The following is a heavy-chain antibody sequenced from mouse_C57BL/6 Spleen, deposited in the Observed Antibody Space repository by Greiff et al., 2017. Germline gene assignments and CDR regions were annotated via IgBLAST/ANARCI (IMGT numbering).Heavy chain of an antibody. D-gene: IGHD2-4*01. V-gene: IGHV1-7*01. CDR2: INPSSGYT. CDR3: ARGDYDYDEGGYAMDY. J-gene: IGHJ4*01. CDR1: GYTFTSYW. Sequence: LQESGAELAKPGASVKLSCKASGYTFTSYWMHWVKQRPGQGLEWIGYINPSSGYTKYNQKFKDKATLTADKSSSTAYMQLSSLTYEDSAVYYCARGDYDYDEGGYAMDYWGQGTSATVSS.